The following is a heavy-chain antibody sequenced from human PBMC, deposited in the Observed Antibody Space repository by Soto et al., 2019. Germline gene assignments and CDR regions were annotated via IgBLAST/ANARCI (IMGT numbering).Heavy chain of an antibody. CDR3: AREDRDRETGLVPAAIDGMDV. V-gene: IGHV1-69*08. Sequence: QVQLVQSGAEVKKPGSSVKVSCKASGSTFSRYSFTWVRQAPGHGLEWMGRIIPVFGIASYAQKFQGRVTITADKSTSTAYMELSSLRSEDTAVYYCAREDRDRETGLVPAAIDGMDVWGQGTTVTVSS. CDR2: IIPVFGIA. D-gene: IGHD2-2*01. CDR1: GSTFSRYS. J-gene: IGHJ6*02.